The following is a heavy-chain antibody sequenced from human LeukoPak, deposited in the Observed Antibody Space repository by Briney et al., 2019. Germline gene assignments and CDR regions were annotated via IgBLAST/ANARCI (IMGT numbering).Heavy chain of an antibody. CDR1: GFSFSAYI. D-gene: IGHD6-19*01. V-gene: IGHV3-64*01. CDR2: IRSDGSST. CDR3: TRRYGGHSGWAGYHDS. Sequence: GGSLRLSCVASGFSFSAYIMHWVRQAPGKGLEYVTAIRSDGSSTFYPNSVKGRFTISRDNSKSTLYLQMGSLRAEDTAVYYCTRRYGGHSGWAGYHDSWGQGTLATVSS. J-gene: IGHJ4*02.